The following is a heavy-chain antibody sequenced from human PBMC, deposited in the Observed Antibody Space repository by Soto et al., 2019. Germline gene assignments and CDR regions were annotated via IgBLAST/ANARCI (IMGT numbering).Heavy chain of an antibody. V-gene: IGHV3-23*04. CDR3: AKACCDAATCSPSES. D-gene: IGHD2-21*01. Sequence: EVHLVQSGGGLVQPGESLSLSCVASGFTFNDYAMHWVRQTPGKGLEWVAAIRNRGSSAYYADTVKGRFTISRAKSTKTLSPYLHTLRVEDTAVYFCAKACCDAATCSPSESWGQGTPVAVS. CDR2: IRNRGSSA. CDR1: GFTFNDYA. J-gene: IGHJ4*02.